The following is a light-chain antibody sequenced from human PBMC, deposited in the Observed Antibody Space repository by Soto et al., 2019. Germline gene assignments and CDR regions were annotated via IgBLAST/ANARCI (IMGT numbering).Light chain of an antibody. CDR2: DVS. Sequence: QSALTQPASVSGSPGQSITISCTGSSSDVGGYNFVSWYQQHPGKVPKLMIYDVSSRPSGVSDRFSGSKSGNTASLTISGLQAEDEGDYYCSSSTSSSTHVFGSGTKLTVL. J-gene: IGLJ1*01. V-gene: IGLV2-14*03. CDR1: SSDVGGYNF. CDR3: SSSTSSSTHV.